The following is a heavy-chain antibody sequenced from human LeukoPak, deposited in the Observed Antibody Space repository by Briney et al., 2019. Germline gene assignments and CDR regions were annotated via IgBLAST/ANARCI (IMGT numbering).Heavy chain of an antibody. Sequence: PGGSLRLSCAASGFTFSTYDMHWVRQATGKGLEWLSGIGNAGGTYYAGSVKGRFTVSRDNAKNSLYLQMNSLRVGDTAVYYCARAEGSGYYDLWYNYWGQEPWSPSPQ. V-gene: IGHV3-13*01. D-gene: IGHD3-22*01. CDR3: ARAEGSGYYDLWYNY. CDR1: GFTFSTYD. CDR2: IGNAGGT. J-gene: IGHJ4*01.